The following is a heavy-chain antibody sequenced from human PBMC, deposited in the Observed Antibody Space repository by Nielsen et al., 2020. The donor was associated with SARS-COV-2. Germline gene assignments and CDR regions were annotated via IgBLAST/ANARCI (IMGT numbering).Heavy chain of an antibody. D-gene: IGHD1-26*01. Sequence: SETLSLTCTVSGGSISTYYWSWIRQPPGKGLEWIGYIHYTGSTNYNPSLKSRVTISVDTSKNQFSLKLGSMTAVDTAVYYCASGVGATSHLHAFDIWGQGTMVTVFS. J-gene: IGHJ3*02. CDR3: ASGVGATSHLHAFDI. V-gene: IGHV4-59*01. CDR1: GGSISTYY. CDR2: IHYTGST.